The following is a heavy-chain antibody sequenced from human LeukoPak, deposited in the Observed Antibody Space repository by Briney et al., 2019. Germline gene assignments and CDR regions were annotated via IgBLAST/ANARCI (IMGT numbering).Heavy chain of an antibody. D-gene: IGHD3-22*01. V-gene: IGHV3-21*01. J-gene: IGHJ4*02. CDR2: ISGSSSYI. CDR3: ARATVVVILDY. Sequence: ETLSLTCAVYGGSFSSYSMNWVRQAPGKGLEWVSFISGSSSYIYYADSVKGRFTISRDNSKNTLYLQMNSLRAEDTAVYYCARATVVVILDYWGQGTLVTVSS. CDR1: GGSFSSYS.